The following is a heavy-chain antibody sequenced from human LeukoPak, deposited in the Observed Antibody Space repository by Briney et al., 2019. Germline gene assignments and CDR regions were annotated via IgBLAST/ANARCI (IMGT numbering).Heavy chain of an antibody. CDR3: VRDWDHFDFDS. Sequence: HSGGSLRLSCAASGFTFSNYWMPWVRQAPGGGLVWVSRIKGDGSHTVYADSVKGRFTISRDNAKNTLFLQMRSLRVEDTAVYYCVRDWDHFDFDSWGQGTLVTVSS. CDR1: GFTFSNYW. CDR2: IKGDGSHT. D-gene: IGHD1-14*01. V-gene: IGHV3-74*01. J-gene: IGHJ5*01.